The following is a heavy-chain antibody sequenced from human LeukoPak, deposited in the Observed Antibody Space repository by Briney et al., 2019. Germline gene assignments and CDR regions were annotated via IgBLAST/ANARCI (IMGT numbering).Heavy chain of an antibody. D-gene: IGHD3-10*01. CDR1: GGSISSGSYY. V-gene: IGHV4-61*02. J-gene: IGHJ5*02. CDR2: IYASGST. Sequence: SETLSLTCTVSGGSISSGSYYWSWIRQPAGKGLEWIGRIYASGSTNYNPSLKSRVTISVDTSKNQFSLKLSSVTAADTAVYYCARVGTMVRGVIITSWFDPWGQGTLVTVSS. CDR3: ARVGTMVRGVIITSWFDP.